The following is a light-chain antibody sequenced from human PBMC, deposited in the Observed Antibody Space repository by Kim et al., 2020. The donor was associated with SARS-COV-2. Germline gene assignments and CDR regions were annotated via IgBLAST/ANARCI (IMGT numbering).Light chain of an antibody. CDR3: QVWDRSTASYV. V-gene: IGLV3-9*01. CDR1: HSGSKN. Sequence: SYELTQPLSVSVALGQTARITCGGNHSGSKNVHWCQQKPGQAPVVVIYRDSNRPSGIPERFSGSNSGNTATLTISRAQAGDEADYYCQVWDRSTASYVFGNGTKVTV. CDR2: RDS. J-gene: IGLJ1*01.